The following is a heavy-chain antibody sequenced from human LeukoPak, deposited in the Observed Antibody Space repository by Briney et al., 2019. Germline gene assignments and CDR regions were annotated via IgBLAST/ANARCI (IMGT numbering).Heavy chain of an antibody. CDR2: IYSGGST. V-gene: IGHV3-66*01. CDR3: SRDLTH. J-gene: IGHJ4*02. CDR1: GFTVSSNY. Sequence: GGSLRLSCAASGFTVSSNYMTWVRQAPGKGLEWVSGIYSGGSTYYPDSVKGRFTISRDNSKNTLYLQMDSLRVEDTAVYYCSRDLTHWGQGTLVTASS.